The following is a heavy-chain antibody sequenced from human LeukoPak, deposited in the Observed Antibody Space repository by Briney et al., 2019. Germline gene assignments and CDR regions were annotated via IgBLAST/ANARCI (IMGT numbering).Heavy chain of an antibody. CDR1: GGSLGGFY. J-gene: IGHJ4*02. V-gene: IGHV4-34*01. Sequence: SETLSLTCAVYGGSLGGFYWSWIRQSPGKGLEWIGEIDKSGITKYNPSLKSRVTMSVDTSKKQFTLRLSSVTAAATAVYYCARSDDYGDPYGPDYWDQGALVTVSS. CDR3: ARSDDYGDPYGPDY. CDR2: IDKSGIT. D-gene: IGHD4-17*01.